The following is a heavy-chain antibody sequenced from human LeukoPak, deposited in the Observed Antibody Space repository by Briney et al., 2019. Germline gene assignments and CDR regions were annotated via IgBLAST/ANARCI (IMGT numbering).Heavy chain of an antibody. J-gene: IGHJ4*02. CDR1: GGSFSGYY. V-gene: IGHV4-34*01. CDR3: AREITH. D-gene: IGHD3-10*01. Sequence: SETLSLTCAVYGGSFSGYYWSWIRQPPGKGLEWIGEINHSGSTNYNPSLKSRVTISVDTSKNQFSLKLSSVTAAETAVYYCAREITHWGQGTLVTVSS. CDR2: INHSGST.